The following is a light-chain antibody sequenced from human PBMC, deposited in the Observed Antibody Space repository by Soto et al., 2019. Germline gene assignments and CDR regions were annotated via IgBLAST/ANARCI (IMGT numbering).Light chain of an antibody. CDR3: CSYVSSKTYV. Sequence: QSALAQPASVSGTPGQSLTISCTGTRTDVGGYNFVSWYQQHPGKAPQLIIYQVTNTPSGVSNRFSGSKSDSTASLTISGLQAEDEADYYCCSYVSSKTYVFGTGTKVTVL. J-gene: IGLJ1*01. CDR1: RTDVGGYNF. CDR2: QVT. V-gene: IGLV2-14*01.